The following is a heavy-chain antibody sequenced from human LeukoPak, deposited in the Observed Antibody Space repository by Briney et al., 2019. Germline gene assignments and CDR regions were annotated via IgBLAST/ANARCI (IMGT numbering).Heavy chain of an antibody. CDR3: AKDPLGQYGDYPFDAFDI. J-gene: IGHJ3*02. V-gene: IGHV3-23*01. CDR1: GFTFSSYG. D-gene: IGHD4-17*01. CDR2: ISGSGGST. Sequence: PGGSLRLSCAASGFTFSSYGMSWVRQAPGKGLEWVSAISGSGGSTYYADSVKGRFTISRDNSKNTLYLQMNNLRAEDTAVYYCAKDPLGQYGDYPFDAFDIWGQGTMVTVSS.